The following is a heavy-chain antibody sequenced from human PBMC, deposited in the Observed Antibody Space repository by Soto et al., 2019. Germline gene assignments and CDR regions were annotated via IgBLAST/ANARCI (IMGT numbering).Heavy chain of an antibody. Sequence: GESLKISCKSSGYSFTDYWIGWVRQMPGKGLEWMGIIYPGDSDARYSPSFQGQVTISVDTSINTAFLRWNSLTASDTAMYYCARHIVPRYSSGATLDYWGQGTLVTVSS. CDR1: GYSFTDYW. CDR3: ARHIVPRYSSGATLDY. J-gene: IGHJ4*02. D-gene: IGHD6-19*01. V-gene: IGHV5-51*01. CDR2: IYPGDSDA.